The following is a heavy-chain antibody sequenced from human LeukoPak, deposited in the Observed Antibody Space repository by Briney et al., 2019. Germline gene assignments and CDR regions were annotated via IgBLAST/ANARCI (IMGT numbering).Heavy chain of an antibody. Sequence: SETLSLTCAVYGGSFSGYYWSWIRQPPGKGLEWIGEINHSGSTNYNPSLKSRVTISVDTSKNQFSLKLSSVTAADTAVYYCARQQLNRYYGVDVWGQGTTVTVSS. J-gene: IGHJ6*02. CDR3: ARQQLNRYYGVDV. D-gene: IGHD1-1*01. CDR2: INHSGST. V-gene: IGHV4-34*01. CDR1: GGSFSGYY.